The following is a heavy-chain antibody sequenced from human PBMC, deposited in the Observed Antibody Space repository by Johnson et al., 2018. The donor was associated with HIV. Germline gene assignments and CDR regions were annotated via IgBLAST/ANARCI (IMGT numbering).Heavy chain of an antibody. V-gene: IGHV3-9*01. D-gene: IGHD5-24*01. CDR3: AKDKWGGHNLHAIDI. CDR1: GFTFSSYG. CDR2: ISWNGGSI. J-gene: IGHJ3*02. Sequence: VQLVESGGGVVQPGGSLRLSCAASGFTFSSYGMHWVRQAPGKWLEWVSRISWNGGSIDYADSVKGRFTISRDNAKNSLYLQMNSLRPEDTALYYCAKDKWGGHNLHAIDIWGQGTMVTVSS.